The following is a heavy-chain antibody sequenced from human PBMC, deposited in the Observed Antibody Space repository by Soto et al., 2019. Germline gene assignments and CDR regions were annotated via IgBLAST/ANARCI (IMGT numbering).Heavy chain of an antibody. CDR1: GGSISSCGYY. Sequence: SETLSLTCTVSGGSISSCGYYWSWIRQHPEKGLEWIGYIYYSGSTYYNPSLKSRVTISVDTSKNQFSLKLSSVTAADTAVYYCARRILIFGGVRAYLFSYWGQGTLVTVSS. CDR3: ARRILIFGGVRAYLFSY. CDR2: IYYSGST. V-gene: IGHV4-31*03. J-gene: IGHJ1*01. D-gene: IGHD3-3*01.